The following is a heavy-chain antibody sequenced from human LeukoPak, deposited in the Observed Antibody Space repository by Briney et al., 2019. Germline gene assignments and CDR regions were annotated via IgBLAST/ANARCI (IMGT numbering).Heavy chain of an antibody. CDR1: GFTFSSYA. CDR3: ARDGSYYYYYGMDV. Sequence: GGSLRLSCAASGFTFSSYAMHWVRQAPGKGLEWVAVISYDGSNKYYADSVKGRFTISRDNSKNTLYLQMNSPRAEDTAVYYCARDGSYYYYYGMDVWGQGTTVTVSS. J-gene: IGHJ6*02. CDR2: ISYDGSNK. V-gene: IGHV3-30*04. D-gene: IGHD1-26*01.